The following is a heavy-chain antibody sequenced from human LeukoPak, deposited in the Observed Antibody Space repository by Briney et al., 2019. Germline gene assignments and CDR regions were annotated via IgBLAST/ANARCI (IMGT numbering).Heavy chain of an antibody. D-gene: IGHD4-17*01. CDR2: IYYSGNT. CDR1: GGSISSHY. V-gene: IGHV4-59*11. CDR3: ARDLTTVTKGFDI. Sequence: SETLSLTCTVSGGSISSHYWTWIRQPPGKGLEWIGYIYYSGNTNCNPSLKSRVTISVDTSKNQFSLKLSSVTAADTAVYYCARDLTTVTKGFDIWGQGTMVTVSS. J-gene: IGHJ3*02.